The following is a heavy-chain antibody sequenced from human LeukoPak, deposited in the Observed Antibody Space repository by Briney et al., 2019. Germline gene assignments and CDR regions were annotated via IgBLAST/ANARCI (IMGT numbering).Heavy chain of an antibody. CDR1: GFTFSSYA. J-gene: IGHJ3*02. V-gene: IGHV3-23*01. Sequence: PGGSLRLSCAASGFTFSSYAMSWVRQAPGKGLEWVSAISGSGGSTYYADSVKGRFTISRDNSKNTLYLQMNSLRAEDTAVYYCAKDQRRVVGATHGDAFDIWGQGTMVTVSS. CDR2: ISGSGGST. CDR3: AKDQRRVVGATHGDAFDI. D-gene: IGHD1-26*01.